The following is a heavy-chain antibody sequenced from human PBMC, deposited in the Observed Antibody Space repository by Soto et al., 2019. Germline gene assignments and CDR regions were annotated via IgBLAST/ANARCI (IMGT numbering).Heavy chain of an antibody. V-gene: IGHV1-3*01. Sequence: QVQLVQSGAEVKKPGASVKVSCKASGYTFTNYGTHWVRQAPGQRLEWMGWINAGNGNTKYSQKFQGRVTITRDTSASTAYMELSSLRSEDTAVYYCARGLNVYYFDYWGQGTLVTVSS. D-gene: IGHD3-16*01. J-gene: IGHJ4*02. CDR2: INAGNGNT. CDR3: ARGLNVYYFDY. CDR1: GYTFTNYG.